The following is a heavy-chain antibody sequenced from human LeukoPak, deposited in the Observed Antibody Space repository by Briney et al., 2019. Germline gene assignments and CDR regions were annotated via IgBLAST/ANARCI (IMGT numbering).Heavy chain of an antibody. CDR1: GFIFSRYD. J-gene: IGHJ3*01. Sequence: GGSLSLSCVASGFIFSRYDMSWVRQAPGKGLEWVSTISRAGDRTYYEDSVKGRFTISRDNSRNTMYLQMNSLRAEDTAVYYCARGESFAFDVWGQGTMVTVSS. CDR3: ARGESFAFDV. V-gene: IGHV3-23*01. CDR2: ISRAGDRT.